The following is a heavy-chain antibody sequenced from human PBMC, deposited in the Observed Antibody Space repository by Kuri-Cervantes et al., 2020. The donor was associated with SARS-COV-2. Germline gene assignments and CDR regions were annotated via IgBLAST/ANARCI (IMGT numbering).Heavy chain of an antibody. V-gene: IGHV3-23*01. D-gene: IGHD6-6*01. CDR1: GFTFSSYA. CDR2: ISGSGGST. J-gene: IGHJ4*02. CDR3: AKDRKVAARGYFDY. Sequence: ETLSLTCAASGFTFSSYAMSWVRQAPGKGLEWVSAISGSGGSTYYADSVKGRFTISRDNSKNTLYLQMNSLRAEDTAVYYCAKDRKVAARGYFDYWGQGTLVTVSS.